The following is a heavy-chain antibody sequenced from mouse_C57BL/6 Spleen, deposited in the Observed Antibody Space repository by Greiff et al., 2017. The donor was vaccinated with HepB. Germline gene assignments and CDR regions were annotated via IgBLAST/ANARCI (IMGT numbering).Heavy chain of an antibody. CDR1: GFTFSDYY. J-gene: IGHJ4*01. CDR3: ARGDNYGSSYYYAMDY. Sequence: DVHLVESEGGLVQPGSSMKLSCTASGFTFSDYYMAWVHQVPEKGLEWVANINYDGSSTYYLDSLKSRFIISRDNAKNILYLQMCSLKSEDTATYYCARGDNYGSSYYYAMDYWGQGTSVTVSS. V-gene: IGHV5-16*01. CDR2: INYDGSST. D-gene: IGHD1-1*01.